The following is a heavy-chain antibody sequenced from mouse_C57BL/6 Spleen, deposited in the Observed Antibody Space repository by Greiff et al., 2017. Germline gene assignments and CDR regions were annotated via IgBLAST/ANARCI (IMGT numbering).Heavy chain of an antibody. J-gene: IGHJ2*01. Sequence: VKLMESGPELVKPGASVKISCKASGYAFSSSWMNWVKQRPGKGLEWIGRIYPGDGDTNYNGKFKGKATLTADKSSSTAYMQLSSLTSEDSAVYFCARHDYFDYWGQGTTLTVSS. CDR1: GYAFSSSW. CDR3: ARHDYFDY. V-gene: IGHV1-82*01. CDR2: IYPGDGDT.